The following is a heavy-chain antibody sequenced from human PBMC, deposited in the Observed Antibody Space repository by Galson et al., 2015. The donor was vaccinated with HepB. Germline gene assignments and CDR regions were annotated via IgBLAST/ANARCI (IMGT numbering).Heavy chain of an antibody. CDR1: GYIFTNCW. CDR3: ARRCWGSSFWYFDR. Sequence: QSGAEVKEPGESLKISRKASGYIFTNCWIGWVRHMPGKGLEWMGRIYPGDSDTTYSPSFQGRVTISADKSIGTAYLQWNSLKASDTAIYYWARRCWGSSFWYFDRWGHATLVTVS. D-gene: IGHD7-27*01. V-gene: IGHV5-51*01. J-gene: IGHJ2*01. CDR2: IYPGDSDT.